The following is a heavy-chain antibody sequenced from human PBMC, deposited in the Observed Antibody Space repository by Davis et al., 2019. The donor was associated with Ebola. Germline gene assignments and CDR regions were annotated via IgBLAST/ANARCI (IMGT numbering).Heavy chain of an antibody. CDR1: GGSFSGYY. Sequence: PSETLSLTCAVYGGSFSGYYWSWIRQPPGKGLEWIGEINHSGSTNYNPSLKSRVTISVDTSKNQFSLKLSSVTAADTAVYYCARGARKRSCSSTSCYRRDYFDYWGQGTLVTVSS. CDR2: INHSGST. J-gene: IGHJ4*02. D-gene: IGHD2-2*01. CDR3: ARGARKRSCSSTSCYRRDYFDY. V-gene: IGHV4-34*01.